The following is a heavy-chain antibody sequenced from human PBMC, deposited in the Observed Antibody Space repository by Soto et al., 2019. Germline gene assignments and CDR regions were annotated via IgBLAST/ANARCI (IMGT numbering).Heavy chain of an antibody. Sequence: QVQLVQSGAEVKKPGASVKVSCKASGYTFTSYGISWVRQAPGQGLEWMGWNRAYNGNTNYAQKLQGRVTMPTDTATSTAYMEMRSLRSDDTAVYYCARAGGYCSSTSCYMNWFDPWGQGTLVTVSS. J-gene: IGHJ5*02. D-gene: IGHD2-2*02. CDR2: NRAYNGNT. CDR1: GYTFTSYG. CDR3: ARAGGYCSSTSCYMNWFDP. V-gene: IGHV1-18*04.